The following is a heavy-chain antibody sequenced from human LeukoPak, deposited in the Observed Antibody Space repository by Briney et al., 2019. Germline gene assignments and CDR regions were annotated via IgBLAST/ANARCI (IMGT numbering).Heavy chain of an antibody. D-gene: IGHD6-6*01. CDR1: GFTFSGYE. CDR3: AKDLPARSSW. Sequence: SGGSLRLSCAASGFTFSGYEMNWVRQAPGKGLEWVSAISGSGGSTYYAGSVKGRFTISRDNSKNTLYLQMNSLRAEDTAVYYCAKDLPARSSWWGQGTLVTVSS. CDR2: ISGSGGST. J-gene: IGHJ4*02. V-gene: IGHV3-23*01.